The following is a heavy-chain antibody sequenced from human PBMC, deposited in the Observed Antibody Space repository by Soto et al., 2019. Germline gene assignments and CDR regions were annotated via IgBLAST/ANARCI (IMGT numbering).Heavy chain of an antibody. Sequence: QVQLVQSGAEVKKPGSSVKVSCKASGGTFSSYAISWVRQAPGQGLEWMGGIIPIFGTANYAQKFQGRVTITADESTSTAYMELSSLRSEDTAVYYSARDREMAIIGSHGFDIWGQGTMVTVSS. CDR3: ARDREMAIIGSHGFDI. V-gene: IGHV1-69*12. CDR2: IIPIFGTA. J-gene: IGHJ3*02. D-gene: IGHD3-10*01. CDR1: GGTFSSYA.